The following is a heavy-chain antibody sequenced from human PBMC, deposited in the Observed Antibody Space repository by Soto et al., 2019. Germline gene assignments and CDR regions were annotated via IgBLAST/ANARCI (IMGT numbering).Heavy chain of an antibody. D-gene: IGHD4-17*01. J-gene: IGHJ2*01. CDR3: ARADDYGDFTVGYFDL. CDR2: IYYSWST. Sequence: QVQLQESGPGLVKPSQTLSLTCTVSGGSISSGGYYWSWIRQHPGKGLEWIGYIYYSWSTYYNPPHKSRVTISVETSKNQFALKLRSVTAADTAVYYCARADDYGDFTVGYFDLWGRGTLVTVSS. V-gene: IGHV4-31*03. CDR1: GGSISSGGYY.